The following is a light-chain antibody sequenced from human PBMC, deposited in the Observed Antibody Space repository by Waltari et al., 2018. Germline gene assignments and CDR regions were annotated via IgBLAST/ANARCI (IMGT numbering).Light chain of an antibody. CDR3: CSYAGGHTLV. Sequence: HSALTQPASVSGSPGQSITISCPGPSSDVGSSHLVSWYQHHPGEAPKLLLYEGSVRPSGVSNRFSGSKSGNTASLTISGLQAEDESDYYCCSYAGGHTLVFGGGTKLTVL. J-gene: IGLJ2*01. CDR1: SSDVGSSHL. V-gene: IGLV2-23*01. CDR2: EGS.